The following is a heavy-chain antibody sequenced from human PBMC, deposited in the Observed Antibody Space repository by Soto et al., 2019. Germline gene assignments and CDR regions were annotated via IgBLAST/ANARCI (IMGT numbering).Heavy chain of an antibody. V-gene: IGHV4-59*02. CDR1: GGSVTSHD. D-gene: IGHD3-16*02. J-gene: IGHJ4*02. CDR2: TSYTGNT. CDR3: ASAPYYDYVWGSYRYSSGPGLPDY. Sequence: SETVSLTCFVSGGSVTSHDWSWIRQFPGQGLQWIAYTSYTGNTNYNPSLQSRVTISLDTSKNQLSLKLTSMTAADTAVYYCASAPYYDYVWGSYRYSSGPGLPDYSGQGTLVPVSS.